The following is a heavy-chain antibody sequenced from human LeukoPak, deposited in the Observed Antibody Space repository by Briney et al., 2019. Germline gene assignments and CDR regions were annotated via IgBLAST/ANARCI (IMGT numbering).Heavy chain of an antibody. CDR1: GGSFSGYY. J-gene: IGHJ4*02. CDR3: ARGRNAYCSGGSCHPNALLH. V-gene: IGHV4-34*01. D-gene: IGHD2-15*01. Sequence: PSEALSLTCAVYGGSFSGYYWSWIRQPPGKGLEWIGEINHSGSTNYNPSLKSRVTISVDTSKNQFSLKLSSVTVADTAVYYCARGRNAYCSGGSCHPNALLHWGQGTLVTVSS. CDR2: INHSGST.